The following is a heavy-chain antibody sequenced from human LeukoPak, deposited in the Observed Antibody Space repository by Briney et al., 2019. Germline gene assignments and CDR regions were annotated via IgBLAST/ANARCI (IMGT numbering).Heavy chain of an antibody. V-gene: IGHV3-48*01. J-gene: IGHJ4*02. CDR2: ISSSSSTI. CDR3: ARFRTWGDKAFDY. Sequence: GGSLRLSCAASGFTFSSYSMNWVRQAPGKGLEWVSYISSSSSTIYYADSVKGRFTISRDSAKNSLYLQMNSLRAEDTAVYYCARFRTWGDKAFDYWGQGTLVTVSS. D-gene: IGHD2-21*02. CDR1: GFTFSSYS.